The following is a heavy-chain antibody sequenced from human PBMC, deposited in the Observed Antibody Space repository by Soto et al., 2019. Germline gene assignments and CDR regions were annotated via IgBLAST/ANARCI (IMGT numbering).Heavy chain of an antibody. J-gene: IGHJ6*02. D-gene: IGHD2-15*01. CDR2: IYYSGST. CDR1: DGSISSSSYY. Sequence: SETLALTCTVSDGSISSSSYYWGWIRQPPGKGLEWIGSIYYSGSTYYNPSLKSRVTISVDTSKNQFSLKLSSVTAADKAVYYCASPRDGGNAGMDVWGQGTTVTVSS. V-gene: IGHV4-39*01. CDR3: ASPRDGGNAGMDV.